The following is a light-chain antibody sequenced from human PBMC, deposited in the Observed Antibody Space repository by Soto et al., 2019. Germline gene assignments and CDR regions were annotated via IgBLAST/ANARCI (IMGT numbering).Light chain of an antibody. CDR2: QVS. J-gene: IGKJ1*01. V-gene: IGKV2-30*01. CDR1: QSLEYSDGNTC. Sequence: DVVLTQSPLSLPVTLGQPASMSCRASQSLEYSDGNTCLNWVHQRPGQSPRRLIYQVSNRDSGVPDRFTGSGSGTDFTLRISRVEAEDVGLYFCMQGTHWPWTFGQGTKVEI. CDR3: MQGTHWPWT.